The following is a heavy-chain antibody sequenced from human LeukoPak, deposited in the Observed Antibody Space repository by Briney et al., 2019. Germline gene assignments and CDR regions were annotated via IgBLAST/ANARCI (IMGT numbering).Heavy chain of an antibody. CDR2: ISTGSDFI. CDR3: AGSVRGTYFFDS. CDR1: GFSFSTYT. D-gene: IGHD3-10*01. V-gene: IGHV3-21*01. J-gene: IGHJ4*02. Sequence: GGSLRLSCAASGFSFSTYTMNWVGQAPGKGLEWVSVISTGSDFIYYADSMKGRFTISRDNAKNSLFLQMNSLRAEDTAVYYCAGSVRGTYFFDSWGQGTLVTVSS.